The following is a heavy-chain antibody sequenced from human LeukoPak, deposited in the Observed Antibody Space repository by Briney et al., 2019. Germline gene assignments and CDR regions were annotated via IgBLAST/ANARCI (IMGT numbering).Heavy chain of an antibody. CDR1: GFIFSSYS. CDR3: AKNLIQYCSGGSCHLGAFDI. Sequence: GGSLRLSCAASGFIFSSYSMNWVRQAPGKGLEWVSSMSSSSSYIYYGDSVKGRFSISRDNAKNSLYLQMNSLRAEDTAVYYCAKNLIQYCSGGSCHLGAFDIWGQGTMVTVSS. J-gene: IGHJ3*02. D-gene: IGHD2-15*01. CDR2: MSSSSSYI. V-gene: IGHV3-21*04.